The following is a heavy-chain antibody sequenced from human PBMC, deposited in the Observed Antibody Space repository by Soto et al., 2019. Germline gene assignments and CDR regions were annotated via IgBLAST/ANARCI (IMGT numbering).Heavy chain of an antibody. CDR3: ARDRAYYYGSGSYYKNYYYYYMDV. J-gene: IGHJ6*03. D-gene: IGHD3-10*01. CDR1: GFTFSSYW. Sequence: GSLRLSCAASGFTFSSYWMSWIRQPPGKGLEWIGEINHSGSTNYNPSLKSRVTISVDTSKNQFSLKLSSVTAADTAVYYCARDRAYYYGSGSYYKNYYYYYMDVWGKGTTVTVSS. CDR2: INHSGST. V-gene: IGHV4-34*01.